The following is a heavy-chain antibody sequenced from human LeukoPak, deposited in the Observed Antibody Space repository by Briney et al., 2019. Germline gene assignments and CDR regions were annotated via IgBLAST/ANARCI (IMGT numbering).Heavy chain of an antibody. CDR1: GGTFSIYA. D-gene: IGHD2-15*01. CDR3: ARKVPLGYCSGGSCQGWFDP. Sequence: ASETVSFTSSGGTFSIYAISWARQAPRQGLEWMGRIIPIFGTANYAQKFQGRVTITADKSTSTAYMELSSLRSEDTAVYYCARKVPLGYCSGGSCQGWFDPWGQGTLVTVSS. V-gene: IGHV1-69*06. CDR2: IIPIFGTA. J-gene: IGHJ5*02.